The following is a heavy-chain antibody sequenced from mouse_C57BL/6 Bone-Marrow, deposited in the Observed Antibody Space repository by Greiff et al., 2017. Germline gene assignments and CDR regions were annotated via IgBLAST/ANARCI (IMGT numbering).Heavy chain of an antibody. CDR3: ARPYYYDYDGYAMDY. CDR2: IWSDGST. CDR1: GFSLTSYG. D-gene: IGHD2-4*01. V-gene: IGHV2-6*03. Sequence: VQLQQSGPGLVAPSQSLSITCTVSGFSLTSYGVHWVRQPPGKGLEWLVVIWSDGSTTYNSALKSRLSISQDNSKSQVFLKMNSHQTEDTAMYYCARPYYYDYDGYAMDYWGQGTSVTVSS. J-gene: IGHJ4*01.